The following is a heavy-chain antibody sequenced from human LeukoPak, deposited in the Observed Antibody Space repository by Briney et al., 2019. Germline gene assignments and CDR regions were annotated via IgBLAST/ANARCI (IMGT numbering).Heavy chain of an antibody. CDR2: IYPGDSDT. CDR3: ARGERITLSGRVKSDEGFDI. D-gene: IGHD3-3*01. V-gene: IGHV5-51*01. J-gene: IGHJ3*02. Sequence: GESLKISCRVSGYSFTSYWIGWVRQMPGKGLEWMGLIYPGDSDTRYSPSFQGQVTISADKSISTAYLQWSSLEASDTAMYYCARGERITLSGRVKSDEGFDIWGQGTMVTVSS. CDR1: GYSFTSYW.